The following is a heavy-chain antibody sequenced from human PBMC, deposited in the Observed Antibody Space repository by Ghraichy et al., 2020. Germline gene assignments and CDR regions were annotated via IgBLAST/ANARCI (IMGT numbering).Heavy chain of an antibody. CDR1: GFTFSDYA. Sequence: GSLRLSCAASGFTFSDYAMSWARQAPGKGPEWVSAITSSSSATYYADSVKGRFTISRDNSKNTLYLQMNSLRAEDTAIYYCSGKPGAQEAGAGLPYYWGQGTLVTVSS. D-gene: IGHD6-13*01. V-gene: IGHV3-23*01. CDR3: SGKPGAQEAGAGLPYY. CDR2: ITSSSSAT. J-gene: IGHJ4*02.